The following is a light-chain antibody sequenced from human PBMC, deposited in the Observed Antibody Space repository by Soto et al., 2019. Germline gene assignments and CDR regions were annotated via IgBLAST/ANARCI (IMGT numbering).Light chain of an antibody. CDR1: QSSGSNF. J-gene: IGKJ1*01. V-gene: IGKV3-20*01. CDR2: ASS. CDR3: QQYGSSPQT. Sequence: DIVLTQSPGTLSLSPGERATLSCKTSQSSGSNFLAWYQHKPGQAPRLLIYASSNRATGIPDRFTGSASGTDFTLTINRLEPEDFAVYYCQQYGSSPQTFGQGTKVDIK.